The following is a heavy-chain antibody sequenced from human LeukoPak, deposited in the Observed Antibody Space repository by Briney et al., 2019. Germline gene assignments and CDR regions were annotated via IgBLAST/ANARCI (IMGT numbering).Heavy chain of an antibody. D-gene: IGHD3-22*01. V-gene: IGHV3-11*01. CDR1: GFTFSDYY. CDR2: ISSSGSTI. J-gene: IGHJ4*02. Sequence: PGGSLRLSCVASGFTFSDYYMSWIRQTPGKGLEWVSYISSSGSTIYYADSVKGRFTISRDNAKNSLYLQMNSLRADDTAVYYCARDLAANIIKYDSSGYLENPYPFDYWGQGTLVTVSS. CDR3: ARDLAANIIKYDSSGYLENPYPFDY.